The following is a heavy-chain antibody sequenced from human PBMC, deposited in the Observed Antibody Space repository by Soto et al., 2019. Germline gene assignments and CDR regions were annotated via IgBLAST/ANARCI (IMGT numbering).Heavy chain of an antibody. D-gene: IGHD6-19*01. V-gene: IGHV1-3*01. CDR3: ARDYGSGRYKGY. CDR2: INAGNGNT. CDR1: GYTFTNYA. Sequence: ASVKVSCKASGYTFTNYAMHWVRQAPGQRLEWMGWINAGNGNTKYSQKFQGRVTITRDTSASTAYMELSSLRSEDTAVYYCARDYGSGRYKGYWGQGTLVTVSS. J-gene: IGHJ4*02.